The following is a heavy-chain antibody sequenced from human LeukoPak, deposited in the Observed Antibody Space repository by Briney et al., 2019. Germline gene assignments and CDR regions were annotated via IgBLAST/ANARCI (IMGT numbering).Heavy chain of an antibody. CDR3: ARVHRDGYSYLYHYFDY. CDR2: IYYSGST. Sequence: SETLSLTCTVSGGSIRSADYYWSWIRPPPGKGLEWIVYIYYSGSTYYSPSLKSRVTISVDMSTNQFSLRLTSVSAADTAVYFCARVHRDGYSYLYHYFDYWGQGTLVTVSA. V-gene: IGHV4-30-4*01. J-gene: IGHJ4*02. D-gene: IGHD5-24*01. CDR1: GGSIRSADYY.